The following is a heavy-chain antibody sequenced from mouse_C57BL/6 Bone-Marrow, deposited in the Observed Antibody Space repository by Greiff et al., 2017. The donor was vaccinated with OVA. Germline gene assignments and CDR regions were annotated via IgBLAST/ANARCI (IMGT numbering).Heavy chain of an antibody. CDR3: ARGITTVVARAMDY. J-gene: IGHJ4*01. CDR1: GYTFTSYW. Sequence: QVQLQQPGAELVKPGASVKLSCKASGYTFTSYWMHWVKQRPGQGLEWIGMIHPNSGSTNYNEKFKSKATLTVDKTSSTAYMQLSSLTSEDSAVYYCARGITTVVARAMDYWGQGTSVTVSS. V-gene: IGHV1-64*01. CDR2: IHPNSGST. D-gene: IGHD1-1*01.